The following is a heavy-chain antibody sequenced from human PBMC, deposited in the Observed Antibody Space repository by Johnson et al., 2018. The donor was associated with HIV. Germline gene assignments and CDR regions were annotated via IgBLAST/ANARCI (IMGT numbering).Heavy chain of an antibody. CDR3: ARNSHSSNWYEWEAFDI. CDR2: IYSGGRT. CDR1: GFTVRSNY. J-gene: IGHJ3*02. D-gene: IGHD6-13*01. Sequence: VQLVESGGGLIQPGGSLRLSCAASGFTVRSNYMSWVRQAPGEGLEGVAVIYSGGRTNSADSMKGRFTISRDISKNTLYLKMNSLRAEDTAVYYCARNSHSSNWYEWEAFDIWGQGTMVTVSS. V-gene: IGHV3-53*01.